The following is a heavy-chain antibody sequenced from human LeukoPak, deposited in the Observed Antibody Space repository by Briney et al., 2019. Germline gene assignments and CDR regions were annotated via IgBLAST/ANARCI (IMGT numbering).Heavy chain of an antibody. Sequence: SQTLSLTCTVSGGSISSYYWSWIRQPPGKGLEWIGYIYYSGSTNYNPFLKSRVTISVDTSKNQFSLKLSSVTAADTAVYYCARLENYGGYFDYWGQGTLVTVSS. V-gene: IGHV4-59*01. CDR2: IYYSGST. D-gene: IGHD1-7*01. J-gene: IGHJ4*02. CDR3: ARLENYGGYFDY. CDR1: GGSISSYY.